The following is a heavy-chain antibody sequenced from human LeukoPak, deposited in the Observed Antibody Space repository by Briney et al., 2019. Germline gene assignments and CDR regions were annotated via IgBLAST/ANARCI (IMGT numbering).Heavy chain of an antibody. Sequence: GGSLRLSCAASGFTFSSYAMSWVRQAPGKGLEWVSAISGSGGSTYYADSVKGRFTISRDNSKNTLYLQMNSLRAEDTAVYYCATPFPKYCSSTSCYRYYYYYMDVWGKGTTVTVS. CDR1: GFTFSSYA. V-gene: IGHV3-23*01. D-gene: IGHD2-2*02. CDR2: ISGSGGST. CDR3: ATPFPKYCSSTSCYRYYYYYMDV. J-gene: IGHJ6*03.